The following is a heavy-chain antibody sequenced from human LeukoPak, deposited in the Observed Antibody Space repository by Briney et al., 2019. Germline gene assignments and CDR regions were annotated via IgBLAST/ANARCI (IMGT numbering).Heavy chain of an antibody. Sequence: GRSLRLSCAASGFTFDDYAMHWVRQAPGKGLEWVSGISWNSGSIGYADSVKGRFTISRDNTKNSLYLQMNSLRAEDTALYYCAKDLGSSPQTYFDYWGQGTLVTVSS. CDR1: GFTFDDYA. CDR3: AKDLGSSPQTYFDY. CDR2: ISWNSGSI. D-gene: IGHD2-2*01. J-gene: IGHJ4*02. V-gene: IGHV3-9*01.